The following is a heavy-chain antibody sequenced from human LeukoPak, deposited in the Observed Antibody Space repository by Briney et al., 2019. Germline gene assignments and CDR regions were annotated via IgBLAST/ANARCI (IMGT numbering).Heavy chain of an antibody. V-gene: IGHV3-23*01. CDR3: ARNQQLGGHSYYYYGMDV. Sequence: GGSLRLFCVGSGFTSIAYALTWARQAPGKGLEWVSGISGGGVTTYYADSVKGRFTISRDNSKNTLYLQMNSLRADDTAIYYCARNQQLGGHSYYYYGMDVWGQGTAVTVSS. CDR2: ISGGGVTT. D-gene: IGHD3-16*01. J-gene: IGHJ6*02. CDR1: GFTSIAYA.